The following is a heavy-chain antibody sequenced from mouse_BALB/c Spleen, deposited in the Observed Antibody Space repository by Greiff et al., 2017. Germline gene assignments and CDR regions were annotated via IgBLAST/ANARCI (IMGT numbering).Heavy chain of an antibody. Sequence: DVKLQESGPELVKPGASVKISCKASGYTFTDYNMHWVKQSHGKSLEWIGYIYPYNGGTGYNQKFKSKATLTVDNSSSTAYMELRSLTSEDSAVYYCARDYYGSSPYYFDYWGQGTTLTVSS. D-gene: IGHD1-1*01. J-gene: IGHJ2*01. CDR1: GYTFTDYN. CDR2: IYPYNGGT. V-gene: IGHV1S29*02. CDR3: ARDYYGSSPYYFDY.